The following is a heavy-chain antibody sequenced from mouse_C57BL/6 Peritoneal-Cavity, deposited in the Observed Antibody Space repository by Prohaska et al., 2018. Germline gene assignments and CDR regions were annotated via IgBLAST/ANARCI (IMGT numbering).Heavy chain of an antibody. V-gene: IGHV3-6*01. Sequence: DVQLQESGPGLVKPSQSLSLTCSVTGYSITSGYYWNWIRRFPGNKLEWMGYISYDGSNNYNPSLKNRISITRDTSKNQFFLKLNSVTTEDTATYYCASLYDGYSLDYWGQGTTLTVSS. CDR1: GYSITSGYY. CDR2: ISYDGSN. CDR3: ASLYDGYSLDY. D-gene: IGHD2-3*01. J-gene: IGHJ2*01.